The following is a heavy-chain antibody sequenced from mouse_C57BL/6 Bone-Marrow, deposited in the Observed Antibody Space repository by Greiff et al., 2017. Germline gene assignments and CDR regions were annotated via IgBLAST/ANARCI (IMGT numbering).Heavy chain of an antibody. CDR2: IDPNSGGT. Sequence: VQLQQPGAELVKPGASVKLSCKASGYTFTSYWMHWVKQRPGRGLEWIGRIDPNSGGTKYNEKFKSKATLTVDKPSSTAYMQLSSLTSEDSAVSYCARSWADPPLRRVFAYWGQGTLVTVSA. CDR3: ARSWADPPLRRVFAY. J-gene: IGHJ3*01. V-gene: IGHV1-72*01. CDR1: GYTFTSYW. D-gene: IGHD2-12*01.